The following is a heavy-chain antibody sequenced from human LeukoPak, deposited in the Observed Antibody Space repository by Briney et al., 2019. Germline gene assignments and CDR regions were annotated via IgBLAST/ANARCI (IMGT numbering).Heavy chain of an antibody. J-gene: IGHJ4*02. D-gene: IGHD3/OR15-3a*01. CDR1: GYIFTSYW. V-gene: IGHV5-51*01. CDR3: ARSGLLDY. Sequence: GESLKISCKGSGYIFTSYWIGWVRQMPGKGLEWMGIIFPHDSDTRYSPSFQGQVTISADKSISTAYLQWNSLKASDTAMYYCARSGLLDYWGQGTLVTVSS. CDR2: IFPHDSDT.